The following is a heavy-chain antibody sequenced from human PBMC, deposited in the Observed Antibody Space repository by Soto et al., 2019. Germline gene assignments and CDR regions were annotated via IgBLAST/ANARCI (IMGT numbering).Heavy chain of an antibody. CDR3: AKEYITIFGVAPFWFDP. D-gene: IGHD3-3*01. CDR2: ISWNSGSI. J-gene: IGHJ5*02. CDR1: GFTFEDYA. V-gene: IGHV3-9*01. Sequence: PGGSLRLSCAASGFTFEDYAMHWVRQAPGKGLEWVSGISWNSGSIGYADSVKGRFTISRDNAKNSLYLQMNSLRAEDTALYYCAKEYITIFGVAPFWFDPWGQGTLVTVSS.